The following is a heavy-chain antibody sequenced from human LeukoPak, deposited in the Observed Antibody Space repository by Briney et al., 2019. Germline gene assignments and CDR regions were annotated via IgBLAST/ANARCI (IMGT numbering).Heavy chain of an antibody. V-gene: IGHV3-23*01. J-gene: IGHJ4*02. CDR1: GFSFSSYA. CDR3: ATGRDGIDY. Sequence: GGSLRLSCAASGFSFSSYAMSWVRQAPWKGLEWVSAISGGAASTYYRDSVKGRFTISRDNSKDTLYLQMNSLRAEDTAVYYCATGRDGIDYWGQGTLVTVSS. CDR2: ISGGAAST. D-gene: IGHD5-24*01.